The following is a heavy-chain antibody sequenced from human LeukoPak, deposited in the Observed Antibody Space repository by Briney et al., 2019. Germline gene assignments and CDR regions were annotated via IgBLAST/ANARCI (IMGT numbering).Heavy chain of an antibody. J-gene: IGHJ6*03. CDR2: IYYSGST. D-gene: IGHD5-12*01. CDR1: GGSISSSSYY. V-gene: IGHV4-39*07. Sequence: SETLSLTCTVSGGSISSSSYYWGWIRQPPGKGLEWIGSIYYSGSTNYNPSLKSRVTISVDKSKNQFSLKLSSVTAADTAVYYCARVVAPFTYYYYYYMDVWGKGTTVTVSS. CDR3: ARVVAPFTYYYYYYMDV.